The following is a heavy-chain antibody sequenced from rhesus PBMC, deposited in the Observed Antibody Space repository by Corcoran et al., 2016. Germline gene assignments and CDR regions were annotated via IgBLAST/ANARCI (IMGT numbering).Heavy chain of an antibody. Sequence: QVTLKESGPALVKPTQTLTLTCTFSGFSISTSGMGVGWIRPPPGQALEWLALIYWDDDKYYSTSLKSRLTISKDTSKNQVVLTMTNMDPVDTATYYCARTHIVVVVSATGHFDYWGQGVLVTVSS. D-gene: IGHD2-39*02. CDR3: ARTHIVVVVSATGHFDY. V-gene: IGHV2-174*01. CDR1: GFSISTSGMG. J-gene: IGHJ4*01. CDR2: IYWDDDK.